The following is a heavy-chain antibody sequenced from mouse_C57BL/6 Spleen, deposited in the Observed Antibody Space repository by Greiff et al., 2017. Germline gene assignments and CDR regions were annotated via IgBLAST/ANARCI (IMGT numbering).Heavy chain of an antibody. CDR1: GYTFTSYW. V-gene: IGHV1-64*01. D-gene: IGHD5-5*01. J-gene: IGHJ1*03. Sequence: VQLQQPGAELVKPGASVKLSCKASGYTFTSYWMHWVKQRPGQGLEWIGMIHPNSGSTNYNEKFKSKATLTVDKSSSTAYMQLSSLTSEASAVYYCAREGLPSWYFDVWGTGTTVTVSS. CDR2: IHPNSGST. CDR3: AREGLPSWYFDV.